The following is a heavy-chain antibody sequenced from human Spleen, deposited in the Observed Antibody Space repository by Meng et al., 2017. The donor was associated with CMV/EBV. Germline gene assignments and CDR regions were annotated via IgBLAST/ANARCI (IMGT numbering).Heavy chain of an antibody. CDR1: GFTFSSYS. Sequence: GESLKISCAASGFTFSSYSMNWVRQAPGKGLEWVSSISSSSYIYYADSVKGRFTISRDNAKNSLYLQMNSLRAEDTAVYYCARWKPRIDYWGQGTLVTVSS. CDR2: ISSSSYI. V-gene: IGHV3-21*01. J-gene: IGHJ4*02. D-gene: IGHD1-1*01. CDR3: ARWKPRIDY.